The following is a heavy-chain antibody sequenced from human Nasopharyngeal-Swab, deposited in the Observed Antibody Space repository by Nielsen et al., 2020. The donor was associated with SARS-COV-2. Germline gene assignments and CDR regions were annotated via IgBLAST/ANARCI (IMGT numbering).Heavy chain of an antibody. V-gene: IGHV3-23*01. D-gene: IGHD3-10*01. CDR3: AKDVSLIRGYDAFDI. Sequence: GGSLRLSCAASGFTFRIYAMSWARQAPGKGLEWVSYISGDGDRVFYADSVKGRFTISRDNSASTMYLQMNSLRADDTAVYYCAKDVSLIRGYDAFDIWGQGTMVTVSS. CDR1: GFTFRIYA. J-gene: IGHJ3*02. CDR2: ISGDGDRV.